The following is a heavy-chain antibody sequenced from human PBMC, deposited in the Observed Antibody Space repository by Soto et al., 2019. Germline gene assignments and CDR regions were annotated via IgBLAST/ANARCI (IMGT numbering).Heavy chain of an antibody. CDR2: ISGSGGST. CDR3: AKRSGPAAIYPMDV. D-gene: IGHD2-2*01. J-gene: IGHJ6*02. Sequence: EVQLLESGGGLIQPGGSLRLACEASGFTFSGYAMSWVRQAPGKGLEWVSAISGSGGSTYYADSVNGRFTISRDNSKNTLSLQMNSLRAEDTAVYYCAKRSGPAAIYPMDVWGQGTTVTVSS. V-gene: IGHV3-23*01. CDR1: GFTFSGYA.